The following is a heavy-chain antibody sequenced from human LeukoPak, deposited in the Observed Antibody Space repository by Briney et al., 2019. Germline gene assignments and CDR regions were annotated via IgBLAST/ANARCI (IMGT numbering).Heavy chain of an antibody. Sequence: SETLSLTCAVSGGSISSPNWWSWVRQPPGKGLEWIGEINHSGSTNYNPSLKSRVTISVDTSKNQFSLKLSSVTAADTAVYYCARHYYYYYMDVWGKGTTVTIPS. CDR2: INHSGST. J-gene: IGHJ6*03. CDR1: GGSISSPNW. CDR3: ARHYYYYYMDV. V-gene: IGHV4-4*02.